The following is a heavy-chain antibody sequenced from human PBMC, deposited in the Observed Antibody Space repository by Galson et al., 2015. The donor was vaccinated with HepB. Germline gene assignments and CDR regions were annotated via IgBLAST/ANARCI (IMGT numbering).Heavy chain of an antibody. J-gene: IGHJ6*02. V-gene: IGHV3-33*01. CDR1: GFTFSSYG. D-gene: IGHD4-17*01. CDR2: IWYDGSNK. Sequence: SLRLSCAASGFTFSSYGMHWVRQAPGEGLEWVAVIWYDGSNKYYADSVKGRFTISRDNSKNTLYLQMNSLRAEDTAVYYCARDLGGYGEGYYYYYGMDVWGQGTTVTVSS. CDR3: ARDLGGYGEGYYYYYGMDV.